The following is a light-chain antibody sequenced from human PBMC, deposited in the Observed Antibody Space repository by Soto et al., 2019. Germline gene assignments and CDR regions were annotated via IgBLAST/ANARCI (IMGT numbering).Light chain of an antibody. CDR3: QQGQT. J-gene: IGKJ1*01. Sequence: EIVRTQSPPTLSLSPGERATLSCRASQSVSSNLAWYQQKPGQAPRLLIYGASTRATGIPARFSGSGSGTEFTLTISSLQSEDFAVYYCQQGQTFGQGTKVDIK. V-gene: IGKV3-15*01. CDR2: GAS. CDR1: QSVSSN.